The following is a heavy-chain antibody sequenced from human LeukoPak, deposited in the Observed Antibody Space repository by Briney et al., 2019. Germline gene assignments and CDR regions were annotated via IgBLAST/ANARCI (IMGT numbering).Heavy chain of an antibody. D-gene: IGHD5-12*01. V-gene: IGHV1-2*02. CDR2: INPNSGGT. Sequence: GASVKVSCKASGYTFTGYYMHWVRQAPGQGLEWMGWINPNSGGTNYAQKFQGRVTMTRDTSISTAYMELSRLRSDDTAVYYCARHRSNSGYDSSYYYGMDVWGRGTTVTVSS. CDR3: ARHRSNSGYDSSYYYGMDV. CDR1: GYTFTGYY. J-gene: IGHJ6*02.